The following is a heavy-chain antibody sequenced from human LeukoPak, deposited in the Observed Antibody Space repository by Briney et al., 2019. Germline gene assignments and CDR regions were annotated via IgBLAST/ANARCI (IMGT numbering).Heavy chain of an antibody. D-gene: IGHD3-22*01. Sequence: GGSLRLSCAASGFTFSSYGMHWVRQAPGKGLEWVAFIRYDGSNKYYADSVKGRFTISRDNSKNTLYLQMNSLRAEDTAVYYCAKDWHYYDSSGYFDYWGQGTLVTVSS. J-gene: IGHJ4*02. CDR1: GFTFSSYG. CDR2: IRYDGSNK. CDR3: AKDWHYYDSSGYFDY. V-gene: IGHV3-30*02.